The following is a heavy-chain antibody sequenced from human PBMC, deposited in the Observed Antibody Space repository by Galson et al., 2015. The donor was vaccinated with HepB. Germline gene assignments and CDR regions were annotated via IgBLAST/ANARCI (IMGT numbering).Heavy chain of an antibody. CDR2: ISGGRGST. Sequence: SLRLSCAASRFTFSSYAMSWVRQAPGQGLEWVSGISGGRGSTYYADSVKGRFTISRDKSKNMLYLQMNSLRAEDTAVYFCAKDLREFMVRGVFDYWGQGTLVTVSS. D-gene: IGHD3-10*01. CDR3: AKDLREFMVRGVFDY. CDR1: RFTFSSYA. V-gene: IGHV3-23*01. J-gene: IGHJ4*02.